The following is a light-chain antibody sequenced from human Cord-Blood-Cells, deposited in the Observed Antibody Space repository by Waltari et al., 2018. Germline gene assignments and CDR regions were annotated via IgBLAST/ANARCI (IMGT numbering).Light chain of an antibody. CDR3: QQRSNWPLT. J-gene: IGKJ4*01. CDR2: DAS. V-gene: IGKV3-11*01. CDR1: QRVSSY. Sequence: EIVLTQSPATLSLSPGERATLSCRASQRVSSYLAWYQQKPGQAPRLLIYDASNRATVILARLSSSGSGTDFTLTISSLEPEDFAVYYCQQRSNWPLTFGGGTNVEVK.